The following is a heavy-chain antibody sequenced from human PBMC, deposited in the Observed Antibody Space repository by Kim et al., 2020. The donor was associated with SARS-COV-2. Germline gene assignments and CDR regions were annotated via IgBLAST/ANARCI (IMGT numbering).Heavy chain of an antibody. J-gene: IGHJ4*02. CDR3: ARDFDSSGYYYFDY. V-gene: IGHV1-69*01. D-gene: IGHD3-22*01. Sequence: AQKFQGRVTITADESTSTAYMELSSLRSEDTAVYYCARDFDSSGYYYFDYWGQGTLVTVSS.